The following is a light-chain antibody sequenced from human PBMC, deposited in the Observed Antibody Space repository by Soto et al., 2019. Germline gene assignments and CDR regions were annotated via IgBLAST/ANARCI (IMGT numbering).Light chain of an antibody. CDR2: GAS. V-gene: IGKV3-20*01. Sequence: EIVLTQSPGTLSFSPGERATPSCRASQSVSSSYLAWYQQKPGQAPRLLIYGASSRATGIPDRFSGSGSGTDFTLTISRLEPEDFAVYYCQQYGSSPRTFGHGTKVDIK. CDR1: QSVSSSY. J-gene: IGKJ1*01. CDR3: QQYGSSPRT.